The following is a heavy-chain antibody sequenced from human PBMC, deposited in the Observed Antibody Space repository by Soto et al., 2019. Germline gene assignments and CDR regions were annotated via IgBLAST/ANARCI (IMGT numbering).Heavy chain of an antibody. Sequence: VSGYTLTEVSMHWVRQAPGKGLEWMGGFDPEDGETLYAQKFQGRVTMTEDTSTDTAYMELSSLRAEDTAVYYCATAVCNVLLNSCYILFPFFSRWGQGTLVTVSS. J-gene: IGHJ4*02. CDR1: GYTLTEVS. V-gene: IGHV1-24*01. CDR3: ATAVCNVLLNSCYILFPFFSR. CDR2: FDPEDGET. D-gene: IGHD2-2*02.